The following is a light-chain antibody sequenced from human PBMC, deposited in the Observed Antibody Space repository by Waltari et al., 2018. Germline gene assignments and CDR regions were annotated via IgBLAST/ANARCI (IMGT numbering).Light chain of an antibody. CDR3: AAWDDSLSGFYV. CDR2: RNN. CDR1: SSNLGRNY. V-gene: IGLV1-47*01. J-gene: IGLJ1*01. Sequence: QSVLTQPPSASGTPGQRVTIACSGSSSNLGRNYVSLYQQLPGTAPKLLIYRNNQRPSGVPDRFSGSKSGTSASLAISGLRSEDEADYYCAAWDDSLSGFYVFGTGTKVTVL.